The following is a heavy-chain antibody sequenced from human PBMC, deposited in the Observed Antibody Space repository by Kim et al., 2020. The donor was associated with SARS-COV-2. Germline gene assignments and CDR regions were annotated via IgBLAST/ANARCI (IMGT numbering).Heavy chain of an antibody. CDR1: GGSVSSGSYY. J-gene: IGHJ4*01. CDR3: ARASVVRGDAYYFDY. D-gene: IGHD3-10*01. Sequence: SETLSLTCTVSGGSVSSGSYYWSWIRQPPGKGLEWIGYIYYSGSTNYNPSLKSRVTISVDTSKNQFSLKLSSVTAADTAVYYCARASVVRGDAYYFDYWG. CDR2: IYYSGST. V-gene: IGHV4-61*01.